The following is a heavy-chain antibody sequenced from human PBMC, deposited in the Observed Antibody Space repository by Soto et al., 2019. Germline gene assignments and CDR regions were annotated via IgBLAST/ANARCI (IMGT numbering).Heavy chain of an antibody. D-gene: IGHD3-9*01. V-gene: IGHV3-33*01. CDR3: AAAPYYDILTGETDWFEP. CDR1: GFTFNYFG. J-gene: IGHJ5*02. CDR2: IWHDGSKE. Sequence: PGGSLRLSCEASGFTFNYFGIHWVRQAPGKGLEWVSLIWHDGSKEYYADSAKGRFTISRDNSKNTVYLQMNSLRAEDTAVYYCAAAPYYDILTGETDWFEPWGQGTLVTVSS.